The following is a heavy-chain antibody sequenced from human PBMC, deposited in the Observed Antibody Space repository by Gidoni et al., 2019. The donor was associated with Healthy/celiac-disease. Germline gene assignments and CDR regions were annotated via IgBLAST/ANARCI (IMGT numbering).Heavy chain of an antibody. CDR3: ATTTVTTWGFDY. V-gene: IGHV3-30-3*01. CDR1: SYA. J-gene: IGHJ4*02. CDR2: ISYDGSNK. Sequence: SYAMHWVRQAPGKGLEWVAVISYDGSNKYYADSVKGRFTISRDNSKNTLYLQMNSLRAEDTAVYYCATTTVTTWGFDYWGQGTLVTVSS. D-gene: IGHD4-17*01.